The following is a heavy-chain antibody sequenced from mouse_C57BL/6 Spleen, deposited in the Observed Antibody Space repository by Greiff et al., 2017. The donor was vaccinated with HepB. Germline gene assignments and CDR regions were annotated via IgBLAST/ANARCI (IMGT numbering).Heavy chain of an antibody. J-gene: IGHJ4*01. D-gene: IGHD3-2*02. CDR1: GISITTGNYR. CDR3: ARDGSGYGDYAMDY. CDR2: IYYSGTI. Sequence: EVKVVESGPGLVKPSQTVFLTCTVTGISITTGNYRWSWIRQFPGNKLEWIGYIYYSGTITYNPSLTSRTTITRDTPKNQFFQEMNPVTAEDTATYYCARDGSGYGDYAMDYWGQGTSVTVSS. V-gene: IGHV3-5*01.